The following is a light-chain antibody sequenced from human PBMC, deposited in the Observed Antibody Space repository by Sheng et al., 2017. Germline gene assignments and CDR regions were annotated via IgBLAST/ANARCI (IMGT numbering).Light chain of an antibody. V-gene: IGKV3-20*01. CDR1: QSVNNL. CDR2: VAS. J-gene: IGKJ4*01. Sequence: EVVMTQSPATLSVSAGETVNLSCRASQSVNNLVAWYQQRRGQPPRLLIYVASTRATGIPDRFSGSGSGTDFTLTISRLEPEDFAVYYCQQYGTSPPITFGGGTKVEI. CDR3: QQYGTSPPIT.